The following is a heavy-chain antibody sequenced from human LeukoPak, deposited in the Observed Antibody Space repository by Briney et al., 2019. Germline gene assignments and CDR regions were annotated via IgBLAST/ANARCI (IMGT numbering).Heavy chain of an antibody. D-gene: IGHD2-15*01. V-gene: IGHV3-23*01. CDR2: ITGSGYDA. CDR3: AKGATGLRIVGDA. J-gene: IGHJ5*02. Sequence: GGSLRLSCAASGFTFSNYAMTWVRQAPGKGLEWVSTITGSGYDAYYADSVKGRFSISRDNSKNMLYLQMDSLGAEDTAVYYCAKGATGLRIVGDAWGQGTLVTVSS. CDR1: GFTFSNYA.